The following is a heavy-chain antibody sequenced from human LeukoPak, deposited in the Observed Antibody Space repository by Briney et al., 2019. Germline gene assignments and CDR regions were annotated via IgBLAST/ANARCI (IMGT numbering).Heavy chain of an antibody. Sequence: GGSLRLSCAASGITFSNYWMTWVRQAPGKGLEWVANIKPDGSDKYYVDSVKGRFTISRDNSKNSLYLEMNSLRAEDTALYYCAGGGYTYGYGYWGQGTLVTVSS. CDR2: IKPDGSDK. CDR3: AGGGYTYGYGY. CDR1: GITFSNYW. V-gene: IGHV3-7*03. J-gene: IGHJ4*02. D-gene: IGHD5-18*01.